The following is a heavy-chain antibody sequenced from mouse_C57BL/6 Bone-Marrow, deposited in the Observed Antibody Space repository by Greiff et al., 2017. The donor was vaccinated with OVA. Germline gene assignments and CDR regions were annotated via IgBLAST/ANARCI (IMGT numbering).Heavy chain of an antibody. D-gene: IGHD1-1*01. CDR2: ISSGSSTI. V-gene: IGHV5-17*01. CDR1: GFTFSDYG. Sequence: DVHLVESGGGLVKPGGSLKLSCAASGFTFSDYGMHWVRQAPEKGLEWVAYISSGSSTIYYADTVKGRFTISRDNAKNTLFLQMTSLRSEDTAMYYCARDYGSSYGGYWYFDVWGTGTTVTVSS. J-gene: IGHJ1*03. CDR3: ARDYGSSYGGYWYFDV.